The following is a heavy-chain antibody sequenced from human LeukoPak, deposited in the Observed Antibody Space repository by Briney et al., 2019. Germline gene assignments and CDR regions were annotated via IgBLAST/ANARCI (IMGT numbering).Heavy chain of an antibody. V-gene: IGHV1-2*02. D-gene: IGHD3-3*01. J-gene: IGHJ5*02. CDR3: ARGGPTYYDFWSGQNWFDP. CDR1: GYTFTGYY. Sequence: ASVKVSCKTSGYTFTGYYMHWVRQAPGQGLEWMGWINPNSGGTNYAQKFQGRVTMTRATSITTAYMELSRPRSDDTAVYYCARGGPTYYDFWSGQNWFDPWGQGTLVTVSS. CDR2: INPNSGGT.